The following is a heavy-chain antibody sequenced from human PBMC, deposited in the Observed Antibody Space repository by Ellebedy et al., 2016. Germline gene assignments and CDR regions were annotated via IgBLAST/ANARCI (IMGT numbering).Heavy chain of an antibody. CDR1: GGSISSYY. Sequence: SETLSLXXTVSGGSISSYYWSWIRQPPGKGLEWIGYIYYSGSTNYNPSLKSRVTISVDTSKNQFSLKLSSVTAADTAVYYCARGFAGDGWFNPWGQGTLVTVSS. V-gene: IGHV4-59*13. J-gene: IGHJ5*02. D-gene: IGHD7-27*01. CDR3: ARGFAGDGWFNP. CDR2: IYYSGST.